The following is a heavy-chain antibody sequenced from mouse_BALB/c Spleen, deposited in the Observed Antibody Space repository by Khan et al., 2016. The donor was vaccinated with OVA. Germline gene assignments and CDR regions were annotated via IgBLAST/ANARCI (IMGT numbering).Heavy chain of an antibody. Sequence: QVQLQQSGAELARPGASVKMSCKASGYTFTSYTIPWITLRPGQGLEWIGFINPSNGYTNYNQKFKDKATLTADKSSTTVYMQLSSLTSDDSAVYNCVRDGAYHRNDGWFAYWGQGTLVTVSA. CDR3: VRDGAYHRNDGWFAY. CDR1: GYTFTSYT. D-gene: IGHD2-14*01. V-gene: IGHV1-4*01. CDR2: INPSNGYT. J-gene: IGHJ3*01.